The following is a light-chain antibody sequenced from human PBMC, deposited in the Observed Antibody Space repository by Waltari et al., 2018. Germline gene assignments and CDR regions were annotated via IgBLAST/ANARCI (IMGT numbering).Light chain of an antibody. CDR1: QSVSSY. J-gene: IGKJ2*01. V-gene: IGKV3-20*01. Sequence: EIVLTQSPGTLSLSPGERATLSCRASQSVSSYLAWYQQRPGQAPRLLIYAASSRATGIPDKFSGSGSGTDFTHTISRVEPEDFAMYYCQQYGSSPRTFGQGTKLEI. CDR3: QQYGSSPRT. CDR2: AAS.